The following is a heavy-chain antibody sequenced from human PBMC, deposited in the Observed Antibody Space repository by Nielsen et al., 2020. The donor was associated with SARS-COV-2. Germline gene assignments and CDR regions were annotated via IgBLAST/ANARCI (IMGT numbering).Heavy chain of an antibody. CDR2: IFYYGST. Sequence: SETLSLTCTVSGVSITSDTYYWGWIRQPPGKGLEWIGSIFYYGSTFYNPSLKSRVTISVDTSEKQFSLKLSSVTATDTAVYYCARELLPGFDYWGQGTLVTVSS. CDR3: ARELLPGFDY. CDR1: GVSITSDTYY. V-gene: IGHV4-39*02. J-gene: IGHJ4*02.